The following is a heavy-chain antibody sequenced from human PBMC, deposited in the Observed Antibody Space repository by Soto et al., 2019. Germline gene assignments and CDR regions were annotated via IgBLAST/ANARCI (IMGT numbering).Heavy chain of an antibody. D-gene: IGHD3-9*01. Sequence: GSGPTLVNPTQTLTLTCTFSGFSLSTSGVGVGWIRQPPGKALEWLALIYWDDDKRYSPSLKSRLTITKDTSKNQVVLTMTNMDPVDTATYYCAHHFDWLMFHIPGGWFDPWGQGTLVTVSS. CDR1: GFSLSTSGVG. CDR2: IYWDDDK. CDR3: AHHFDWLMFHIPGGWFDP. J-gene: IGHJ5*02. V-gene: IGHV2-5*02.